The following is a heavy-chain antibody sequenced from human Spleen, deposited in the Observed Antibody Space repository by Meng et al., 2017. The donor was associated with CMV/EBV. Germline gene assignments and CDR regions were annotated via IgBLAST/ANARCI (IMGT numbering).Heavy chain of an antibody. CDR3: ARRRGMDV. J-gene: IGHJ6*02. CDR2: INHSGST. Sequence: GSLRLSCAVYGGSFSGYYWSWIRQPPGKGLEWIGEINHSGSTNYNPSLKSRVTISVDTSKNQFSLKLSSVTAADTAVYYCARRRGMDVWGQGTTVTVSS. CDR1: GGSFSGYY. V-gene: IGHV4-34*01.